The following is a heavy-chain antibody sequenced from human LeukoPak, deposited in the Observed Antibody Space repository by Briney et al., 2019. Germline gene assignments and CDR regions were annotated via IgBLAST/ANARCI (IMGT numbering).Heavy chain of an antibody. CDR1: GFTFSSYA. V-gene: IGHV3-30*04. J-gene: IGHJ3*02. Sequence: PGGSLRLSCAASGFTFSSYAMHWVRQAPGKGLEWVAIISNDGSRKYYAHSVEGRFTISRDNSKNTLYLQMNSLRAEDTAVYYCARGEDAFDIWGQGTMVTVSS. D-gene: IGHD3-16*01. CDR2: ISNDGSRK. CDR3: ARGEDAFDI.